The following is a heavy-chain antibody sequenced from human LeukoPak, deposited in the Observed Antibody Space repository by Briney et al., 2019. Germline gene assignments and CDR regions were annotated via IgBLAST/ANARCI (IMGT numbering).Heavy chain of an antibody. CDR3: ARSYGDDQFDY. J-gene: IGHJ4*02. CDR2: IIPIFGTA. CDR1: GGTFSSYA. V-gene: IGHV1-69*13. D-gene: IGHD4-17*01. Sequence: ASVKVSCKASGGTFSSYAISWVRQAPGQGLEWMGGIIPIFGTAKYAQKFQGRVTITADESTSTAYMELSSLRSEDTAVYYCARSYGDDQFDYWGQGTLVTVSS.